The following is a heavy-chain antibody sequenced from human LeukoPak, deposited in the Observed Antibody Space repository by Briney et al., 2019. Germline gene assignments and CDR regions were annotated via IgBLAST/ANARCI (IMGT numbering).Heavy chain of an antibody. CDR2: VLYDGSNK. V-gene: IGHV3-30*04. J-gene: IGHJ4*02. Sequence: PGGSLRLSCGASGFTFTRYTMHWVRQAPGKGLEWVAVVLYDGSNKYYADSVKGRFTLSRDNSKNTLSLQMNTLRADDTAVYYCVRDNYGGILDFWGQGTLVTVSS. CDR3: VRDNYGGILDF. D-gene: IGHD2-21*01. CDR1: GFTFTRYT.